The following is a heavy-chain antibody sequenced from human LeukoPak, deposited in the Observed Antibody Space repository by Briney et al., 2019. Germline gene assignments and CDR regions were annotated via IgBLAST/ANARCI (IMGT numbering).Heavy chain of an antibody. V-gene: IGHV4-34*01. CDR2: IHHIGST. J-gene: IGHJ4*02. CDR3: ARSRGWLQSHPLGY. D-gene: IGHD5-24*01. CDR1: GGSSSVYY. Sequence: PSETLSLTCAVYGGSSSVYYWSWIRHPPGKGLECMGEIHHIGSTNYNPPLESRVTLSVDTSKNQFSLKLSSVTAADTAVYYCARSRGWLQSHPLGYWGQGTLVTVSS.